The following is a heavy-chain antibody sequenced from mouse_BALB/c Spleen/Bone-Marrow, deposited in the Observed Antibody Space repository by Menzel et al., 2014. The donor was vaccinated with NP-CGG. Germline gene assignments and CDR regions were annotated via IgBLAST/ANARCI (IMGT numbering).Heavy chain of an antibody. CDR2: ISGGGSYT. CDR3: ARQNGSYGYYYAMDY. CDR1: GFTFSSYG. J-gene: IGHJ4*01. V-gene: IGHV5-9-2*01. Sequence: EVMLVESGGGLAKPGGSLKLSCAASGFTFSSYGMSWVRQTPEKRLEWVATISGGGSYTYYPDSVKGRFTISRDNAKNNLYLQMSSLRSEDTALYYCARQNGSYGYYYAMDYWGQGTSVTVSS. D-gene: IGHD1-1*02.